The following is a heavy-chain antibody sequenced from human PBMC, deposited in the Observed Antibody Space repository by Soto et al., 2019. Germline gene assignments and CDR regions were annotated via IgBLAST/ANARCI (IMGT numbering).Heavy chain of an antibody. J-gene: IGHJ6*03. CDR1: GGSISSFY. CDR3: ARRGDYGWGNYYNRDV. CDR2: IHYSEST. V-gene: IGHV4-59*01. Sequence: PSETLSLTCTVSGGSISSFYWSWIRQPPGKGLEWIGFIHYSESTDYNPSLKSRVTISLDTSKNQFSLNLSSVTAADTAVYYCARRGDYGWGNYYNRDVWGKGTTVTVSS. D-gene: IGHD3-10*01.